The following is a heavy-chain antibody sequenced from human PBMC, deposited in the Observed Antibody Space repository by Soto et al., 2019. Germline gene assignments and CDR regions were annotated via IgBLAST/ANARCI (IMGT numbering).Heavy chain of an antibody. CDR2: IIPIFNST. V-gene: IGHV1-69*06. CDR3: AREGRGKKAGYNGLVSLGY. J-gene: IGHJ4*01. D-gene: IGHD2-2*02. CDR1: GSRFSNYV. Sequence: GASVKVFCKVSGSRFSNYVISWVRQAPGHGLEWLGRIIPIFNSTKYAQNFQGRVTITADKSTSTASLELSSLRSDDTAVYYCAREGRGKKAGYNGLVSLGYWGHGTLVTVSS.